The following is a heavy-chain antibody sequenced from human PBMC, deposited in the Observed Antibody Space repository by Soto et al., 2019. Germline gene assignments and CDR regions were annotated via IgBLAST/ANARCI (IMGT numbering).Heavy chain of an antibody. D-gene: IGHD3-3*01. CDR3: ARGFLQWFVLPYYYGMDV. Sequence: PSQTLSLTCAISGDSVSTNNVAWNWIRQSPSRCLEWLGRTYYRSKWYNDYAVSVKSRITINPDTSKNQFSLQLNSVTPEDTAVYYCARGFLQWFVLPYYYGMDVWGQGTTVTVSS. V-gene: IGHV6-1*01. CDR2: TYYRSKWYN. CDR1: GDSVSTNNVA. J-gene: IGHJ6*02.